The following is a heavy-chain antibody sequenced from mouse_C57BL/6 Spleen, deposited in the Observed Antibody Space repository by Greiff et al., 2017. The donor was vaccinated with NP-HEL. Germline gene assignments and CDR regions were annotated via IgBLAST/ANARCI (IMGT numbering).Heavy chain of an antibody. V-gene: IGHV1-64*01. CDR1: GYTFTSYW. CDR2: IHPNSGST. D-gene: IGHD2-4*01. Sequence: QVQLQQPGAELVKPGASVKLSCKASGYTFTSYWMHWVKQRPGQGLEWIGMIHPNSGSTNYNEKFKSKATLTVDKSSSTAYMQLSSLTSEDSAVYYCARGDGDDYEFAYWGQGTLVTVSA. CDR3: ARGDGDDYEFAY. J-gene: IGHJ3*01.